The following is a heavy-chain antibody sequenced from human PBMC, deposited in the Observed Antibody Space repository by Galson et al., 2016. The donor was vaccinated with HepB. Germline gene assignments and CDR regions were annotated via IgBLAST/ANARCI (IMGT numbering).Heavy chain of an antibody. Sequence: SLRLSCAASGFTFNNYGMTWVRQAPGKGLEVVASISRSGDSRDYSDSVKGRFTISRDNSKNTLSLQMNSLRADDTAVYYCAKRHEYCPPVGCSVDSWGQGTLVSVSS. V-gene: IGHV3-23*01. CDR1: GFTFNNYG. J-gene: IGHJ4*02. CDR3: AKRHEYCPPVGCSVDS. CDR2: ISRSGDSR. D-gene: IGHD2/OR15-2a*01.